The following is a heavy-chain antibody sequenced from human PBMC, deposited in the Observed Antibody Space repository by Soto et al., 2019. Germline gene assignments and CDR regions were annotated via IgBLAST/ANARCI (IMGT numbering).Heavy chain of an antibody. CDR1: GFTFSAYN. D-gene: IGHD4-17*01. V-gene: IGHV3-21*06. CDR2: ITSSSSSI. CDR3: ARHDGDNGWFDP. J-gene: IGHJ5*02. Sequence: GGSLRLSCAASGFTFSAYNMNWVRQPPGKGLEWVSSITSSSSSIYYADSLKGRFTISRDNAKNSLYLQMNSLRAEDTAVYYCARHDGDNGWFDPWGQGTLVTVSS.